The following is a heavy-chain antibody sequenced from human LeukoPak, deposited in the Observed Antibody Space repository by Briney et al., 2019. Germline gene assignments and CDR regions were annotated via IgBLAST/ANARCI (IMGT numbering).Heavy chain of an antibody. V-gene: IGHV4-59*01. CDR2: IYYSGST. Sequence: PSETLSLTYTVSGGSISSYYWSWIRQPPGKGLEWIGYIYYSGSTNYNPSLKSRVTISVDTSKNQFSLKLSSVTAADTAVYYCARVVAAAGNIYFDYWGQGTLVTVSS. D-gene: IGHD6-13*01. CDR1: GGSISSYY. CDR3: ARVVAAAGNIYFDY. J-gene: IGHJ4*02.